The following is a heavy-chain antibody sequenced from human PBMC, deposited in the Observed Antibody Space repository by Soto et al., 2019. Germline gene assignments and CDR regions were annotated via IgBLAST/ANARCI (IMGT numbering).Heavy chain of an antibody. Sequence: ELLQESGRGRVKHSSSPFLLCGASGGGISSSNRWSWVGQQPPKGLEWIGEIYHSGSTNYNPSLKSRVTISVDKSKNQFSLKLSSVTAADTAVYYCARDDLPDAFDIWGQGTMVTVSS. CDR1: GGGISSSNR. V-gene: IGHV4-4*02. J-gene: IGHJ3*02. CDR2: IYHSGST. CDR3: ARDDLPDAFDI.